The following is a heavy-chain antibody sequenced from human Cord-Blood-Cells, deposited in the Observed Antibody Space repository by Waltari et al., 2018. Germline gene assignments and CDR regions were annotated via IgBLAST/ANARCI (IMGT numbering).Heavy chain of an antibody. D-gene: IGHD3-22*01. Sequence: QVQLQQWGAGMLTPSETLSPTCPVYGGSFRCYYGSWIRRPPGKGLEWIGEINHSGSTNYNPSLKSRVTISVDTSKNQFSLKLSSVTAADTAVYYCARGDYYDSSGYYSAFDIWGQGTMVTVSS. CDR2: INHSGST. J-gene: IGHJ3*02. CDR3: ARGDYYDSSGYYSAFDI. CDR1: GGSFRCYY. V-gene: IGHV4-34*01.